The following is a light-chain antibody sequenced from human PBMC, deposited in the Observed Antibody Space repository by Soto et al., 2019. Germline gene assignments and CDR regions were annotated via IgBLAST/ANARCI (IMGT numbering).Light chain of an antibody. CDR1: QSINNY. CDR3: ELSFNTPPYY. CDR2: AAS. Sequence: DIQMTQSPSSLTASVGDRVTIACRPSQSINNYLNWYQQKVGKAPEFLIDAASSLQCGTPATFSGSGGGTSFTPAISSPQPEGVQPYYCELSFNTPPYYFGQGAQLEIK. V-gene: IGKV1-39*01. J-gene: IGKJ2*01.